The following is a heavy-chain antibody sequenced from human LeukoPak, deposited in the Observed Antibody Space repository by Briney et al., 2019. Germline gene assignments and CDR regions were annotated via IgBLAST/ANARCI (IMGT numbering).Heavy chain of an antibody. Sequence: GGSLRLSCAASGFTFTDHYMSWVRQAPGKGLEWVGRIKSKTDGGTADYAAPVKGRFTISRDDSKNTLYLQMNSLKTEDTAVYYCTTDDNQWLVTYYWGQGTLVTVSS. J-gene: IGHJ4*02. CDR3: TTDDNQWLVTYY. V-gene: IGHV3-15*01. CDR2: IKSKTDGGTA. D-gene: IGHD6-19*01. CDR1: GFTFTDHY.